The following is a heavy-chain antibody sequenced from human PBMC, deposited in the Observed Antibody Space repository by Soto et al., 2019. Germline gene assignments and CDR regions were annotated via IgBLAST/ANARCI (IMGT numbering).Heavy chain of an antibody. CDR2: ISGSGGST. J-gene: IGHJ5*02. V-gene: IGHV3-23*01. D-gene: IGHD6-19*01. CDR3: AKPGYSSGWPFPKPSWFDP. Sequence: EVQLLESGGGLVQPGGSLRLSFAASGFTFSSYAMSWVRQAPGKGLEWVSAISGSGGSTYYADSVKGRFTISRDNSKNTLYLQMNSLRAEDTAVYYCAKPGYSSGWPFPKPSWFDPWGQGTLVTVSS. CDR1: GFTFSSYA.